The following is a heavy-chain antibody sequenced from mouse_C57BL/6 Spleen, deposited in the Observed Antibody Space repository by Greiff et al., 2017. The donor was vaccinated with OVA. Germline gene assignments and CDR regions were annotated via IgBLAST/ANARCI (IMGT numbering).Heavy chain of an antibody. CDR2: INPNYGTT. Sequence: EVQLQQSGPELVKPGASVKISCKASGYSFTDYNMNWVKQSNGKSLEWIGVINPNYGTTSYNQKFKGKATLTVDQSSSTAYMQLNSLTSEDSAVYYCARCEGVTVVATRYFDVWGTGTTVTVSS. V-gene: IGHV1-39*01. CDR1: GYSFTDYN. J-gene: IGHJ1*03. CDR3: ARCEGVTVVATRYFDV. D-gene: IGHD1-1*01.